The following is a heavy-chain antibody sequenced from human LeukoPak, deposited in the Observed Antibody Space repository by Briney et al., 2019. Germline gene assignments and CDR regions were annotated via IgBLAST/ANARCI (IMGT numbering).Heavy chain of an antibody. Sequence: GGSLRLSCAASGFTSSSYWMNWARQAPGKGLEWVASINHNGNVNYYVDSVKGRFTISRDNAKNSLYLQMSNLRAEGTAVYFCARGGGLDVWGQGATVTVSS. CDR2: INHNGNVN. D-gene: IGHD3-16*01. J-gene: IGHJ6*02. CDR3: ARGGGLDV. CDR1: GFTSSSYW. V-gene: IGHV3-7*03.